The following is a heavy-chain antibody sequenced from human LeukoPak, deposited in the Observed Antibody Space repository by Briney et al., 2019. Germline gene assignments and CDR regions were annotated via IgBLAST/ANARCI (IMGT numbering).Heavy chain of an antibody. CDR2: MHYSGDT. CDR3: ARDLELERNRWNYFES. J-gene: IGHJ4*02. D-gene: IGHD1-1*01. Sequence: PSETLSLTCPVSGGSHSSFFWSWIRQPPAKGLEWIGSMHYSGDTKYNPSLKSRVSLSIDTSNQQFSLRLSSVTAADTAVYYCARDLELERNRWNYFESWGQGTLVTVSS. V-gene: IGHV4-59*01. CDR1: GGSHSSFF.